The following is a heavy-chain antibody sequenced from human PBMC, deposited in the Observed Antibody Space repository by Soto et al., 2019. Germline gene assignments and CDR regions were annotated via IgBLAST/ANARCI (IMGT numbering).Heavy chain of an antibody. CDR3: ARGAFLYYDSSGYYYIDY. D-gene: IGHD3-22*01. V-gene: IGHV4-59*01. Sequence: SETLSLTCTVSGGSISGYYWSWIRQSPGKGLEWIGYIFYSGSTNYNPSLKSRVTISVDTSKNQFSLKLSSVTAADTAVYHCARGAFLYYDSSGYYYIDYWGQGTLVTVSS. J-gene: IGHJ4*02. CDR1: GGSISGYY. CDR2: IFYSGST.